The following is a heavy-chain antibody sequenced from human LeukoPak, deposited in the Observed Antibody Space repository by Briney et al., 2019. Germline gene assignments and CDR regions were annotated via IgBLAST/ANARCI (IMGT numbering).Heavy chain of an antibody. CDR3: AKDFLGSSWTFDY. CDR1: GFTFSSYE. Sequence: GGSLRLSCAASGFTFSSYEMNWVRQAPGKGLEWVSYISSSGSTIYYADSVKGRFTISRDNSKNTLYLQMNSLRAEDTAVYYCAKDFLGSSWTFDYWGQGTLVTVSS. V-gene: IGHV3-48*03. D-gene: IGHD6-13*01. J-gene: IGHJ4*02. CDR2: ISSSGSTI.